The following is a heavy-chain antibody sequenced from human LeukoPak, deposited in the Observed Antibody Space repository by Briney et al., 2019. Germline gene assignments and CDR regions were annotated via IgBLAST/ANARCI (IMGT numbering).Heavy chain of an antibody. CDR2: INHSGST. CDR3: ARGLEWELDPYFDY. CDR1: GGSFSGYY. V-gene: IGHV4-34*01. D-gene: IGHD1-26*01. J-gene: IGHJ4*02. Sequence: KPSETLSHTCAVYGGSFSGYYWSWIRQPPGKGLEWIGEINHSGSTNYNPSLKSRVTISVDTSKNQFSLKLSSVTAADTAVYYCARGLEWELDPYFDYWGQGTLVTVSS.